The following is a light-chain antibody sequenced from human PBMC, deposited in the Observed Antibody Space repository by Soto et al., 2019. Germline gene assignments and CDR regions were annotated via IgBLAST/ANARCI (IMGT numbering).Light chain of an antibody. V-gene: IGKV1-5*01. CDR1: QSISRG. J-gene: IGKJ1*01. CDR3: QQYNPGT. CDR2: DAS. Sequence: DIQMTQSPPTLCASVGDRVTITCRASQSISRGLAWHQQKAGEAPKLLIYDASTLVSGVPSRFSGSGSGTEFTLTISSLQPDDFATYYCQQYNPGTFGQGTKVEIK.